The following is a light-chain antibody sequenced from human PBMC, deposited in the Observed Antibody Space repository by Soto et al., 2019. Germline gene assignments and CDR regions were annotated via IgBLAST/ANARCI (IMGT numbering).Light chain of an antibody. CDR2: GAS. J-gene: IGKJ2*01. CDR1: QSVTNS. V-gene: IGKV3-20*01. Sequence: EIVLTQSPGTLSLSPGERATLSCRASQSVTNSLVWYQQKLGQAPRLLIYGASSRAAGIPDRFSGSGSGTDFTLTISRLEPEDFAMYYCQQYGRPPLTFGRGTKLEIK. CDR3: QQYGRPPLT.